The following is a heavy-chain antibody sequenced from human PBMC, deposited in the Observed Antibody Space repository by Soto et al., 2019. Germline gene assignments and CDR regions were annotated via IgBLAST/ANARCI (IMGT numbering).Heavy chain of an antibody. J-gene: IGHJ3*02. CDR3: ARTGYCSSTSCFYAFDI. Sequence: QVQLVQSGAEVKKPGSSVKVSCKASGGTFSSYAISWVRQAPGQGLEWMGGIIPIFGTANYAQKFQGRVTITADESTSTAYMELSSLRSEDTAVYYCARTGYCSSTSCFYAFDIWGQGTIVTVSS. CDR1: GGTFSSYA. CDR2: IIPIFGTA. V-gene: IGHV1-69*01. D-gene: IGHD2-2*01.